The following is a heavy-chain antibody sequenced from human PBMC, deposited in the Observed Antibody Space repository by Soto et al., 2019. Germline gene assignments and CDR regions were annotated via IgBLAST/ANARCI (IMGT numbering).Heavy chain of an antibody. CDR1: GFTFSSYG. CDR3: ARGVGVSSSPQDIVVVRGYYYYYGMDV. CDR2: IWYDGSNK. J-gene: IGHJ6*02. Sequence: GGSLRLSCAASGFTFSSYGMHWVRQAPGKGLEWVAVIWYDGSNKYYADSVKGRFTISRDNSKNTLYLQMNSLRAEDTAVYYCARGVGVSSSPQDIVVVRGYYYYYGMDVWGQGTLVTVSS. V-gene: IGHV3-33*01. D-gene: IGHD2-2*01.